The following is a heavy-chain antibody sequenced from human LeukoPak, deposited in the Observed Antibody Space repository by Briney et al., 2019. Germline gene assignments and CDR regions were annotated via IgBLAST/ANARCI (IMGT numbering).Heavy chain of an antibody. CDR2: IYYSGST. V-gene: IGHV4-59*01. CDR3: ARDRYYYGSGEYYFDY. J-gene: IGHJ4*02. Sequence: SETLSLTCTVSGGSISSFYWSWIRQPPGKGLEWIGYIYYSGSTNYNPSLKSRVTISLDTSKKQFSLKLSSVTAADTAVYYCARDRYYYGSGEYYFDYWGQGTLVTVSS. D-gene: IGHD3-10*01. CDR1: GGSISSFY.